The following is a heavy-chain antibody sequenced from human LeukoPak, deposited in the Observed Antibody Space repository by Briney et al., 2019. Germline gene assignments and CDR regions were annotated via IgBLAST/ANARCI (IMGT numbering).Heavy chain of an antibody. CDR3: TRRCYYSEPDDY. CDR1: GFTFGDYA. D-gene: IGHD3-22*01. V-gene: IGHV3-49*03. Sequence: GGSLRLSCTASGFTFGDYARSWFRQAPGKGLEWVGFIRSKAYGGTTEYAASVKGRFTISRDDSKSIAYLQMNSLKTEDTAVYYCTRRCYYSEPDDYWGQGTLVTVSS. J-gene: IGHJ4*02. CDR2: IRSKAYGGTT.